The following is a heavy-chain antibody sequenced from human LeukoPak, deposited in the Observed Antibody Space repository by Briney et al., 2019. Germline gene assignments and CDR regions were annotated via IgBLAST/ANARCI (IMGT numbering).Heavy chain of an antibody. V-gene: IGHV4-34*01. J-gene: IGHJ4*02. D-gene: IGHD1-26*01. CDR1: GGSFSGYY. Sequence: PSETLSLTCAVYGGSFSGYYWSWIRQPPGKGLEWIGEINHSGSTNYNPSLKSRVTISVDTSKNQFSLKLSSVTAADTAVYYCARGRGPGYWGQGTLVTVSS. CDR2: INHSGST. CDR3: ARGRGPGY.